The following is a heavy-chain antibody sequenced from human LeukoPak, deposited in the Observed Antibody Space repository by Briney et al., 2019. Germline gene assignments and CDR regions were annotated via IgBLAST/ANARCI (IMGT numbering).Heavy chain of an antibody. CDR2: INPSGGST. CDR3: ARDAGDWYVNYFQH. V-gene: IGHV1-46*01. CDR1: GYTLTSYY. Sequence: ASVKVSCKASGYTLTSYYMHWVRQAPGQGLEWMGIINPSGGSTSYAQKFQGRVTMTRDTPISTTYMELSRLRSDDTAVYYCARDAGDWYVNYFQHWGQGTLVTVSS. D-gene: IGHD6-19*01. J-gene: IGHJ1*01.